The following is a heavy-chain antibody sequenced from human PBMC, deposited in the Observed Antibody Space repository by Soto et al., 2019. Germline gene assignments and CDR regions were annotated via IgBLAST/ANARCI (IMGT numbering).Heavy chain of an antibody. Sequence: QITLRESGPALVKPTQTLTLTCTFSGFSLNSRGVGVGWVRQPPGKALEWLAIVYWDDDKRYRPSLRSRISLRKVTPKNQVVLTLTNTDPVDTATYYCVHRGPVDETGMGFDFWGQGSLVTVSS. V-gene: IGHV2-5*02. J-gene: IGHJ4*02. CDR1: GFSLNSRGVG. CDR3: VHRGPVDETGMGFDF. CDR2: VYWDDDK. D-gene: IGHD3-9*01.